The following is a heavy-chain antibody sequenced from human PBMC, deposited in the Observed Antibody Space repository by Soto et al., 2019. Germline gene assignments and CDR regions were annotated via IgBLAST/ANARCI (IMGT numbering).Heavy chain of an antibody. CDR2: MNPNSGNT. Sequence: QVQLVQSGAEVKKPGASVKVSCKASGYTFTSYDINWVRQATGQGLEWMGWMNPNSGNTGYAQKLQGRVTMTRHTSISTAYMELSSLRSENTAVYYCASSTNDYGDRHWGQGTLVTVSS. J-gene: IGHJ4*02. CDR3: ASSTNDYGDRH. V-gene: IGHV1-8*01. D-gene: IGHD4-17*01. CDR1: GYTFTSYD.